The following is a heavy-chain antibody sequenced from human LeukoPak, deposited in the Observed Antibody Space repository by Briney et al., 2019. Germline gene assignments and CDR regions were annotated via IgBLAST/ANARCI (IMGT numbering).Heavy chain of an antibody. CDR3: ARRTYDVLTGTPSSVRKNWFDS. CDR2: IYPGDSDT. J-gene: IGHJ5*01. V-gene: IGHV5-51*01. CDR1: GYSFTSYW. Sequence: GESLKISCKGSGYSFTSYWIGWVRQMPGKGLEWMGIIYPGDSDTRYSPSYQGQVTISADKSISTAYLQWSSLKASDTAMYYCARRTYDVLTGTPSSVRKNWFDSWGQGTLVTVSS. D-gene: IGHD3-9*01.